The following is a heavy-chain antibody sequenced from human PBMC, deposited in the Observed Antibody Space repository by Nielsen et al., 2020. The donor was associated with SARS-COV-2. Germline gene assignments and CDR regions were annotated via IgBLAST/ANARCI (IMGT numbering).Heavy chain of an antibody. J-gene: IGHJ4*02. Sequence: SETLSLTCAVYGGSLTDYYWSWIRQPPGKGLEWIGYIYYSGSTNYNPSLKSRVTISVDTSKNQFSLKLSSVTAADTAVYYCARGGYYYGSGSYLPDYWGQGTLVTVSS. D-gene: IGHD3-10*01. V-gene: IGHV4-59*12. CDR2: IYYSGST. CDR1: GGSLTDYY. CDR3: ARGGYYYGSGSYLPDY.